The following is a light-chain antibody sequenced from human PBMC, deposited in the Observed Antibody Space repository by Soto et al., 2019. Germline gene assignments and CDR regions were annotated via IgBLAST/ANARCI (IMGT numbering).Light chain of an antibody. CDR2: DDS. V-gene: IGLV1-40*01. CDR3: QSYDTSLRGSV. Sequence: QSVLTQPPSVSGSPGQRATISCTGSSSNIGARYDVHWYQQLPGTAPKLLIFDDSIRPSGVPDRFSASTSGTSAFLAITGLQAEDEADYYCQSYDTSLRGSVFGGGTQLTVL. J-gene: IGLJ7*01. CDR1: SSNIGARYD.